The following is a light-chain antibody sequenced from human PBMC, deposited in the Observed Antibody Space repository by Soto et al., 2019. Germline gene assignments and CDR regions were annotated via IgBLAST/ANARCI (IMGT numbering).Light chain of an antibody. J-gene: IGKJ2*01. CDR2: LTF. Sequence: DIVMTQSPLSLPVTPGEPASISCRSSQSLLHSDGYTYMDWYLQKPGQSPQVLIYLTFNRASGVPDRFSGSGSGTDFTLKISRVEAEDAGVYYCMQALQTPYTFGQGTKLAIK. CDR1: QSLLHSDGYTY. V-gene: IGKV2-28*01. CDR3: MQALQTPYT.